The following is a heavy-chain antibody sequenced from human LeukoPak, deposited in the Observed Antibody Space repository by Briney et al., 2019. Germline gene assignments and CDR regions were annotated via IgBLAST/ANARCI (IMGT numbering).Heavy chain of an antibody. CDR2: ISSSGSTI. J-gene: IGHJ4*02. D-gene: IGHD1-26*01. CDR3: ARDRSGSSPFDY. CDR1: GFTFSSYE. V-gene: IGHV3-48*03. Sequence: GGSLRLPCAASGFTFSSYEMNWVRQAPGKGLEWASYISSSGSTIYYADSVKGRFTISRDNAKNSLYLQMNSLRAEDTAVYYCARDRSGSSPFDYWGQGTLVTVSS.